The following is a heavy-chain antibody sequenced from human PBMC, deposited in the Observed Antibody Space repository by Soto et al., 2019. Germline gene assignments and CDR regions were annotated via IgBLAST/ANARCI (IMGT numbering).Heavy chain of an antibody. CDR2: IKPDGTEK. Sequence: GGSLRLSCAASGFTFSSSWMSWVRQAPGKGLEWVANIKPDGTEKYYVDSVKGRFTISRDNAKNSLYLQMNSLRADDTAMYYCARKEYYYDTSNAGWFDPWGQGTLVTVSS. D-gene: IGHD3-22*01. CDR1: GFTFSSSW. J-gene: IGHJ5*02. V-gene: IGHV3-7*05. CDR3: ARKEYYYDTSNAGWFDP.